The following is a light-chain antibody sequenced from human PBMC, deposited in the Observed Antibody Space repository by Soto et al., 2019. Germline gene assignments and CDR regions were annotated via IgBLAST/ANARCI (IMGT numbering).Light chain of an antibody. CDR3: QQYNNWPLT. CDR2: GTS. V-gene: IGKV3-15*01. CDR1: QGVSNS. J-gene: IGKJ4*01. Sequence: EIVMTQSPATLSVSPGERATLSCRASQGVSNSLAWYQQKPGQAPRLLIYGTSTRATGIPARFSGSGSGTEFTLTIGSLQPEDFAVYYCQQYNNWPLTFGGGTKVEIK.